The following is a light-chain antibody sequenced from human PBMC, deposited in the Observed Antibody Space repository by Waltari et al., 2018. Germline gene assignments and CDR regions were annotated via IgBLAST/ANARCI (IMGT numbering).Light chain of an antibody. CDR2: GAS. Sequence: EIVMAQSPGTLSVSPGERVTLSCRASQSVSRNLAWYQQRPGQAPRLLVYGASTRATGVPASFSGIGSGTDFTLTISSLQSEDFAIYVCQQYNSWPYTFGQGTKLEMK. V-gene: IGKV3-15*01. J-gene: IGKJ2*01. CDR1: QSVSRN. CDR3: QQYNSWPYT.